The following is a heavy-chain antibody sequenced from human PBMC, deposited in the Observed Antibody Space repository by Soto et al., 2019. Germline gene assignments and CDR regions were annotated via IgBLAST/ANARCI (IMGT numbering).Heavy chain of an antibody. J-gene: IGHJ4*02. CDR2: ISGSGGST. CDR3: AKTDSSGWYWTIDY. Sequence: PGGSLRLSCAASGFTFSSYAMSWVRQAPGKGLEWVSAISGSGGSTYYADSVKGRFTISRDNSKNTLYLQMNSLRAEDTAVYYCAKTDSSGWYWTIDYWGQGTLVTVSS. D-gene: IGHD6-19*01. V-gene: IGHV3-23*01. CDR1: GFTFSSYA.